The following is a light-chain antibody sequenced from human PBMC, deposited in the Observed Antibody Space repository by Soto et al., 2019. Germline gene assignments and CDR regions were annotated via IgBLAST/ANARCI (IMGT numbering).Light chain of an antibody. CDR1: QDINNY. CDR3: QQYDHLPIT. V-gene: IGKV1-33*01. Sequence: DIQMTQSPSTLSGSVGDRVTITCQESQDINNYLNWFQQKPGKAPKLLIFDASYLETGTPSRFSGSGSGTDFTFTISSLQPEDIATYYCQQYDHLPITFGQGTRLEIK. CDR2: DAS. J-gene: IGKJ5*01.